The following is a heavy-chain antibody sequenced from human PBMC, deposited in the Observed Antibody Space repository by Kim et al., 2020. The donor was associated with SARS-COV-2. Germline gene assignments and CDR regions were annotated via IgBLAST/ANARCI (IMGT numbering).Heavy chain of an antibody. D-gene: IGHD6-19*01. CDR3: AKVRRIAVAGTYDYYYGMDV. V-gene: IGHV3-30*18. Sequence: GGPLRLSCAASGFTFSSYGMHWVRQAPGKGLEWVAVISYDGSNKYYADSVKGRFTISRDNSKNTLYLQMNSLRAEDTAVYYCAKVRRIAVAGTYDYYYGMDVWGQGTTVTVSS. J-gene: IGHJ6*02. CDR2: ISYDGSNK. CDR1: GFTFSSYG.